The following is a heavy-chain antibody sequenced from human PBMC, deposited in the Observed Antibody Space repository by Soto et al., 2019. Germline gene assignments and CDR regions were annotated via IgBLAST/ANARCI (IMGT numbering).Heavy chain of an antibody. J-gene: IGHJ6*02. D-gene: IGHD3-9*01. Sequence: SVKVSCKASGGTFSSYAISWFRQAPGQGLEWMGGIIPIFGTANYAQKFQGRVTITSDKSTSTAYMELSSLRSGDTAVYYCARDHPPGLRYFEWLPYYFGMEVWGQGTTVTVSS. CDR2: IIPIFGTA. V-gene: IGHV1-69*06. CDR1: GGTFSSYA. CDR3: ARDHPPGLRYFEWLPYYFGMEV.